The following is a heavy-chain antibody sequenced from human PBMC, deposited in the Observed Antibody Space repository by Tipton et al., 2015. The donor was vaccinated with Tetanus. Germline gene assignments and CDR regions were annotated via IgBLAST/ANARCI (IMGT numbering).Heavy chain of an antibody. D-gene: IGHD6-13*01. CDR3: PRFAFSAAAAPFEY. CDR2: IWPGDSDA. V-gene: IGHV5-51*01. CDR1: GYSFSTFW. Sequence: QLVQSGAEVKKPGESLKISCKGSGYSFSTFWIGWVRQMPGQGLEWMGIIWPGDSDARYSPSFQGQVTISVDTSISPAFLQWISLEASVTAMYFCPRFAFSAAAAPFEYWGPGTLVTVSS. J-gene: IGHJ4*02.